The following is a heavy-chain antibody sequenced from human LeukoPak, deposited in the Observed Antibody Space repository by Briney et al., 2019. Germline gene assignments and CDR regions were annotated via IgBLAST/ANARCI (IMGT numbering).Heavy chain of an antibody. CDR1: GFTFSSYA. V-gene: IGHV3-23*01. Sequence: GGSLRLSCAASGFTFSSYAMSWVRQAPGKGLEWVSAISGSDGSTYYADSVKGRFTISRDNSKNTLYLQMNSLRAEDTAVYYCAKDRRFGESLFDYWGQGTLVTVSS. CDR3: AKDRRFGESLFDY. D-gene: IGHD3-10*01. J-gene: IGHJ4*02. CDR2: ISGSDGST.